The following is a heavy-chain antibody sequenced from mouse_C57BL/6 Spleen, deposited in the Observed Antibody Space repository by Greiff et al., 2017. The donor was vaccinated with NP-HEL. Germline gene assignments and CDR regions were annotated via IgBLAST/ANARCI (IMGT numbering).Heavy chain of an antibody. V-gene: IGHV1-50*01. D-gene: IGHD1-1*01. J-gene: IGHJ2*01. Sequence: VQLQQPGAELVKPGASVKLSCKASGYTFTSYWMQWVKQRPGQGLEWIGEIDPSDSYTNYNQKFEGKATLTVDTSSSTAYMQLSSLTSEDSAVYYCARLDYGSSFDYWGQGTTLTVSS. CDR1: GYTFTSYW. CDR3: ARLDYGSSFDY. CDR2: IDPSDSYT.